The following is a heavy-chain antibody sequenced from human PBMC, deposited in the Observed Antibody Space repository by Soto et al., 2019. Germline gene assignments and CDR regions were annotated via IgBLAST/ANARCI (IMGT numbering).Heavy chain of an antibody. V-gene: IGHV1-2*04. J-gene: IGHJ6*02. D-gene: IGHD5-18*01. CDR1: GYTFTVYY. CDR3: GRARGYSYAAYYYYGMDV. Sequence: ASVKVSCKASGYTFTVYYMHCVLQSPLQWLEWMGCINPNSGGTNYAQKFQGWVTMTRDTSISTAYMELSRLRSDDTAVYYCGRARGYSYAAYYYYGMDVWGQGTTVTVSS. CDR2: INPNSGGT.